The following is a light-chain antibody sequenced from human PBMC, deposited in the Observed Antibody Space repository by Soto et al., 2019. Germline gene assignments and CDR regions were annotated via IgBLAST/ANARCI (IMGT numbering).Light chain of an antibody. V-gene: IGKV3-20*01. CDR3: QQYGSSPLT. J-gene: IGKJ4*01. Sequence: ELVLTQSPGTLSLSPGERATLSCRASQTVNNNYLAWYQQIPGQAPRLLISGASGRATGTPDRFSGSASGTDFTLTISRLEPEDFAVYYCQQYGSSPLTLGGGTKVDTK. CDR2: GAS. CDR1: QTVNNNY.